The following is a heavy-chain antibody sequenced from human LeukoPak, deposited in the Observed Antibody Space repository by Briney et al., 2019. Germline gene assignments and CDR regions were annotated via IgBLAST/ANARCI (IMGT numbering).Heavy chain of an antibody. Sequence: ASVKVSCKASGYTFTSYGISWVRRAPGQGLEWRGGISAYNGNTNYAQKLQGRVTMTTDTSTSTAYMELRSLRSDDTAVYYCAREIAESSSSWYGGNYYYYGMDVWGQGTTVTVSS. CDR3: AREIAESSSSWYGGNYYYYGMDV. D-gene: IGHD6-13*01. V-gene: IGHV1-18*01. J-gene: IGHJ6*02. CDR2: ISAYNGNT. CDR1: GYTFTSYG.